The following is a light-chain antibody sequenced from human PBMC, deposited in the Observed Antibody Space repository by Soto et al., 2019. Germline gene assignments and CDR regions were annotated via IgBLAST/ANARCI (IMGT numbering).Light chain of an antibody. J-gene: IGKJ1*01. Sequence: EIVLTQSPGTLSLSPGERATLSCRASQSVSSSYLAWYQQKPGQAPRLLIYGASSRATGIPDRFSGSGSGTDFTLTISRLEPEDLAVYYCQQYGNSPTWTFGQGTKVDIK. CDR3: QQYGNSPTWT. V-gene: IGKV3-20*01. CDR1: QSVSSSY. CDR2: GAS.